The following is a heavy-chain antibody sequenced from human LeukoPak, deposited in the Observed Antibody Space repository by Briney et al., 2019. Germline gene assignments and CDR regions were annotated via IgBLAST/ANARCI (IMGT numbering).Heavy chain of an antibody. CDR3: ARGRSGYYGSGSQIDY. J-gene: IGHJ4*02. D-gene: IGHD3-10*01. CDR2: INHSGST. V-gene: IGHV4-34*01. CDR1: GGSFSGYY. Sequence: PSETLPLTCAVYGGSFSGYYWSWIRQPPGKGLEWIGEINHSGSTNYNPSLKSRVTISVDTSKNQFSLKLSSVTAADTAVYYCARGRSGYYGSGSQIDYWGQGTLVTVSS.